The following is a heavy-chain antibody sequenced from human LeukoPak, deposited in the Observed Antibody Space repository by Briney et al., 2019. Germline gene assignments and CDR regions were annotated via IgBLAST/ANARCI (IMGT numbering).Heavy chain of an antibody. CDR1: GFTFNTYG. V-gene: IGHV3-30*02. CDR3: VPDYRFSSGAGRHLFDC. D-gene: IGHD3-3*01. J-gene: IGHJ4*02. CDR2: IQYDGSIK. Sequence: GGSLRLSCAASGFTFNTYGMHWVRQAPGKGLEWVTFIQYDGSIKLYADSVKGRFTVSRDNSKNTLSVQMNSLRVEDTAVYYCVPDYRFSSGAGRHLFDCWGQGTLVTVSS.